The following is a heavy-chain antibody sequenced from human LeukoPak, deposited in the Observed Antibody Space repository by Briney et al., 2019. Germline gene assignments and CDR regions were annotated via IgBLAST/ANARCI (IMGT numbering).Heavy chain of an antibody. J-gene: IGHJ4*02. CDR3: ARPNSSGWVPFDY. CDR1: GGSISRSIYY. D-gene: IGHD6-19*01. V-gene: IGHV4-39*01. CDR2: IFYSGNT. Sequence: SETLSLTCTVSGGSISRSIYYWAWVRQPPGKGLEWIGSIFYSGNTYYNPSLKSRVTISVDTSENQFSLKLTSVTAADTAVYFCARPNSSGWVPFDYWGQGTLVTVSS.